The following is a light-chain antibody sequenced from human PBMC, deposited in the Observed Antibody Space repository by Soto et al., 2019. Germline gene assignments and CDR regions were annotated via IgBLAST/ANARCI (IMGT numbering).Light chain of an antibody. V-gene: IGKV3-20*01. J-gene: IGKJ1*01. Sequence: EIVLTQSPDTLSLSPGEGASLSCRASQSVRTFLAWYQQKPGQAPRLLIYGASTRATGIPDRFSGSGSGTDFTLTISRLEPEDSAVYYCQQYGSSPTWTFGQGTKVDIK. CDR3: QQYGSSPTWT. CDR2: GAS. CDR1: QSVRTF.